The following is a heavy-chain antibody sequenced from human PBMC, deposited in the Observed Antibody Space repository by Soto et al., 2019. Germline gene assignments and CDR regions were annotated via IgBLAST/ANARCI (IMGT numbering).Heavy chain of an antibody. J-gene: IGHJ6*02. V-gene: IGHV1-8*01. CDR1: GYTFTSYD. D-gene: IGHD4-4*01. CDR3: ARGRSRDYSNYYYYGMDV. Sequence: GASVKVSCKASGYTFTSYDINWVRQATGQGLEWMGWMNPNSGNTGYAQKFQGRVTMTRNTSISTAYMELSSLRSEDTAVYYCARGRSRDYSNYYYYGMDVWGQGTTVTVYS. CDR2: MNPNSGNT.